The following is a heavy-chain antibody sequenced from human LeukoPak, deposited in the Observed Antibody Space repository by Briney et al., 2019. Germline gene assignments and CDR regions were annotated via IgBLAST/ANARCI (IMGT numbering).Heavy chain of an antibody. J-gene: IGHJ1*01. CDR2: IKTDGSEK. CDR3: AAYSSLNRREFQY. D-gene: IGHD3-22*01. Sequence: QAGGSLRLSCEGSGFTFSNYWMGWVRQAPGKGLQWVANIKTDGSEKYYVDSVKGRFTISRDNAKNSLYLQMNGLRAEDTAVYYCAAYSSLNRREFQYWGQGTLLTVSS. V-gene: IGHV3-7*01. CDR1: GFTFSNYW.